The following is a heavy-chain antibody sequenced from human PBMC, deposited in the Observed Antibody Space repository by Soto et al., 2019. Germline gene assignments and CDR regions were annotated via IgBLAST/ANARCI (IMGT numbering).Heavy chain of an antibody. V-gene: IGHV2-5*02. Sequence: QITLKESGPALVKPTQTLTLTCTFSGFSLSTSGVGVGWIRQPPGKALEWLALIYWDDDKRYSPSLESRLTITKDTAKNQVVLTMTHMDPVDTGTYYCAHRPGCSMSFDYWGQGALVTVSS. D-gene: IGHD3-10*02. CDR1: GFSLSTSGVG. J-gene: IGHJ4*02. CDR3: AHRPGCSMSFDY. CDR2: IYWDDDK.